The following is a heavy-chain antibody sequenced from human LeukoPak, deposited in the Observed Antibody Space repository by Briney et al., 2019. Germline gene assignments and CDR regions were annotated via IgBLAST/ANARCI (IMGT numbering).Heavy chain of an antibody. Sequence: SETLSLTCTVSGGSISSSSYYWGWIRQPPGKGLEWIGSIYYSGSTYYNPSLKSRVTISVDTSKNQFSLKPSSVTAADTAVYYCARGLYYYGSGSYYNPFHFDYWGQGTLVTVSS. CDR3: ARGLYYYGSGSYYNPFHFDY. J-gene: IGHJ4*02. CDR1: GGSISSSSYY. V-gene: IGHV4-39*01. D-gene: IGHD3-10*01. CDR2: IYYSGST.